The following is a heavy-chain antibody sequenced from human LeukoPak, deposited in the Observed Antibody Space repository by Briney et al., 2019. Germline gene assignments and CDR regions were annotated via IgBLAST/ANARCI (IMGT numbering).Heavy chain of an antibody. CDR1: GYTFTSYD. Sequence: ASVKVSCKASGYTFTSYDINWVRQATGQGLEWMGWMNPNSGNTGYAQKFQGRVTMTRDTSTSTVYMEPSSLRSEDTAVYYCARVVPAARANWFDPWGQGTLVTVSS. CDR2: MNPNSGNT. V-gene: IGHV1-8*01. J-gene: IGHJ5*02. D-gene: IGHD2-2*01. CDR3: ARVVPAARANWFDP.